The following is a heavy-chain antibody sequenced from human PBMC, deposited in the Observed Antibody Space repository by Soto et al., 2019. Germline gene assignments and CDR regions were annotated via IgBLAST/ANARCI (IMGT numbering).Heavy chain of an antibody. J-gene: IGHJ4*01. CDR2: ITVSGGNI. CDR3: ARGLGILQSLFD. D-gene: IGHD1-20*01. Sequence: PGGSLRLSCLASGFSFNSFNINWIRRAPGRGLEWVASITVSGGNIYYGDSVQGRFTISRDNSKRSVFLDMNRLRVEDTAVYYCARGLGILQSLFD. V-gene: IGHV3-21*01. CDR1: GFSFNSFN.